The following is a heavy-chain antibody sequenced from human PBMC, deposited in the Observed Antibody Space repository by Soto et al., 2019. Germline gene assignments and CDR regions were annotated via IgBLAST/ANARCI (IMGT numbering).Heavy chain of an antibody. CDR1: GGTLSNYP. Sequence: PXGSLRLSCSASGGTLSNYPMSWVRQAPGKGLEWASAISGSGGSTYYADSVKGRFTISRDNSKNTLYLQMNSLRDEDTAVYYCAKDTYDCYGSGSYPSWRQGTLVTVSS. J-gene: IGHJ5*02. D-gene: IGHD3-10*01. V-gene: IGHV3-23*01. CDR2: ISGSGGST. CDR3: AKDTYDCYGSGSYPS.